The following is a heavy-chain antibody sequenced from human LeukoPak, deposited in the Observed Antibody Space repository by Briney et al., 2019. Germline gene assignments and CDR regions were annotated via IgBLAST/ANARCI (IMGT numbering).Heavy chain of an antibody. D-gene: IGHD1-26*01. CDR3: ASSGSYRFDY. Sequence: GGSLRLSCAASGFSFSSHYMRWVRQAPGKGLEWVSHITASGTAMFYADSVKGRFTISRDNAKNSLYLQMNSLRDEDTAVYYCASSGSYRFDYWGQGTLVTVSS. CDR2: ITASGTAM. CDR1: GFSFSSHY. J-gene: IGHJ4*02. V-gene: IGHV3-48*02.